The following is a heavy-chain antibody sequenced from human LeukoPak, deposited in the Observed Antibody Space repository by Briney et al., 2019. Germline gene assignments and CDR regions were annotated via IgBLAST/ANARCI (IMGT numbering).Heavy chain of an antibody. Sequence: GGSLRLSCAASGFTFSSYSMNWVRQAPGKGLEWVSSISSSSSYIYYADSVKGRFTTSRDNAKNSLYLQMNSLRAEDTAVYYCARVLYSNYVRVLDYWGQGTLVTVSS. D-gene: IGHD4-11*01. CDR2: ISSSSSYI. J-gene: IGHJ4*02. V-gene: IGHV3-21*01. CDR1: GFTFSSYS. CDR3: ARVLYSNYVRVLDY.